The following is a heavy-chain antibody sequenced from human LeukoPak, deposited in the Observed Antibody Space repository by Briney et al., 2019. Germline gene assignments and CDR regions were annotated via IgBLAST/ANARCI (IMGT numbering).Heavy chain of an antibody. Sequence: ASVKVSCKASGYTFTGYYMHWVRQAPGQGLEWMGWINPNSGGTNYAQKFQGRVTMTRDTSISTAYMELSRLRYDDTAVYYCARGFDYYGSSGYNSDAFDIWGQGTMVTVSS. CDR1: GYTFTGYY. V-gene: IGHV1-2*02. CDR3: ARGFDYYGSSGYNSDAFDI. D-gene: IGHD3-22*01. CDR2: INPNSGGT. J-gene: IGHJ3*02.